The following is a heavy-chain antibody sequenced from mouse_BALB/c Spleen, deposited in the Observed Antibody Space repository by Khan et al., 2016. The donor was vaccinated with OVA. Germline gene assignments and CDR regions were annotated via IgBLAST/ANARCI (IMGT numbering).Heavy chain of an antibody. Sequence: QVQLQQSGAELVKAGASVKMSCKASGYTFTSYWMHWVKQRLGQGLEWFAETNPTNGRTYYNEMFKSKATLTVDKSSSTAYMLLSSPTSEDSAVYYCARIKKIVATYFDYWGQGTTLTVSS. J-gene: IGHJ2*01. D-gene: IGHD1-1*01. CDR1: GYTFTSYW. V-gene: IGHV1S81*02. CDR2: TNPTNGRT. CDR3: ARIKKIVATYFDY.